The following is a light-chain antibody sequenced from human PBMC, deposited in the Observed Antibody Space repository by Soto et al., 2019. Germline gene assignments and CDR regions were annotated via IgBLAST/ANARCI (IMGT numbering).Light chain of an antibody. J-gene: IGKJ1*01. CDR2: HAS. V-gene: IGKV1-5*01. Sequence: EIDVTQNHSTLPSSVGDRVTITCRASQSISNWLAWYQQKPGTAPKVLIYHASNLQSGVPSRFSGSGSGTEFTLTISSLQPDDFATYYCQQYNSYSFGQGTKVDI. CDR3: QQYNSYS. CDR1: QSISNW.